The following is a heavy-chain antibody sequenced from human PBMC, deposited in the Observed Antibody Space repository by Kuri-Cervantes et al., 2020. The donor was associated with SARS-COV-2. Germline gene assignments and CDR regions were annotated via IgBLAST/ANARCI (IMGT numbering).Heavy chain of an antibody. CDR1: GYTLTELS. J-gene: IGHJ5*02. Sequence: ASVKVSCKVSGYTLTELSMHWVRRAPGKGLEWMGGFDPEDGETIYAQKFQGRVTMTEDTSTDTAYMELSSLRSEDTAVYYCATASPHYVQSNWFDPWGQGTLVTVSS. D-gene: IGHD1-1*01. CDR2: FDPEDGET. V-gene: IGHV1-24*01. CDR3: ATASPHYVQSNWFDP.